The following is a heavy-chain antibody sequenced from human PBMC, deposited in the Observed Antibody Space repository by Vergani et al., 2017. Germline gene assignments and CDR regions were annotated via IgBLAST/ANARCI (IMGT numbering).Heavy chain of an antibody. CDR1: GGSFSGYY. CDR3: ARGGRLSRNWYFDL. D-gene: IGHD6-25*01. V-gene: IGHV4-34*01. Sequence: QVQLQQWGAGLLKPSETLSLTCAVYGGSFSGYYWSWIRQPPGKGLEWIGEINHSGSTNYNPSLKSRVTISVDTSKNQFSLKLSSVTAADTAVYYCARGGRLSRNWYFDLWVRGTLVTVSS. CDR2: INHSGST. J-gene: IGHJ2*01.